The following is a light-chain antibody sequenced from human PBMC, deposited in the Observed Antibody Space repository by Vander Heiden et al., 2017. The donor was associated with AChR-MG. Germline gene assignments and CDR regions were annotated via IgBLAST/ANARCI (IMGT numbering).Light chain of an antibody. V-gene: IGLV4-69*01. CDR2: LNSDGSH. Sequence: QLVLTPSPSAPASLGASATPTCTLSSGHSSYAIAWHQQQPEKGPRYLMKLNSDGSHSKGDGIPDRFSGSSSGAERYLTISSLQSEDEADYYCQTWGTGNWVFGGGTKLTVL. CDR1: SGHSSYA. CDR3: QTWGTGNWV. J-gene: IGLJ3*02.